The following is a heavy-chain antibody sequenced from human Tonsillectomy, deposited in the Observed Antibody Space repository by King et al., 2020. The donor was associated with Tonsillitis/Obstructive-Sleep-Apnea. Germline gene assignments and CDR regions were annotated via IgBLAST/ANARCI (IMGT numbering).Heavy chain of an antibody. J-gene: IGHJ3*02. Sequence: VQLVESGGGLVKPGGSLRLSCAASRFLFSDYYMSWIRQAPGKGLEWVSTISPRSIFTNYADSMKGRLTISRDNAKNSLYLQMNSLRAEDTAVYYCARHIAVPGETSDAFDIWGQGTMVTFSS. CDR1: RFLFSDYY. CDR3: ARHIAVPGETSDAFDI. V-gene: IGHV3-11*05. CDR2: ISPRSIFT. D-gene: IGHD6-19*01.